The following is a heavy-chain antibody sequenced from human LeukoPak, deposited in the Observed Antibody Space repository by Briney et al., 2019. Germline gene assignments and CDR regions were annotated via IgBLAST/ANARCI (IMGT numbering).Heavy chain of an antibody. CDR1: GGTFSSYT. V-gene: IGHV1-69*02. CDR3: ASGSSSSPLGYYCMDV. J-gene: IGHJ6*03. Sequence: GASVKVSCKASGGTFSSYTISWVRQAPGQGLEWMGRIIPILGIANYAQKFQGRVTSTADKSTSTAYMELSSLRSEDTAVYYCASGSSSSPLGYYCMDVWGKGTTVTVSS. CDR2: IIPILGIA. D-gene: IGHD6-6*01.